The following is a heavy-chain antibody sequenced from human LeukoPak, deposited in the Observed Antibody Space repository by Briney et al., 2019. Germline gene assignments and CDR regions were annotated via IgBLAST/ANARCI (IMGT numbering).Heavy chain of an antibody. CDR1: GFTFSSYG. Sequence: GGSLRLSCAASGFTFSSYGMRWVRPAPGKGLEWVAVISYDGSNKYYADSLKGRFTISRDHSKNTLYLQMNSLRAEDTAVYYCAKAVSSWYGFYYGMDVWGQGTTVTVS. D-gene: IGHD6-13*01. J-gene: IGHJ6*02. V-gene: IGHV3-30*18. CDR2: ISYDGSNK. CDR3: AKAVSSWYGFYYGMDV.